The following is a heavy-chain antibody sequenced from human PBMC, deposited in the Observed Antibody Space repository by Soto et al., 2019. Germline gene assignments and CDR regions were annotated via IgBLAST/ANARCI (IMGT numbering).Heavy chain of an antibody. D-gene: IGHD2-2*01. V-gene: IGHV5-10-1*01. J-gene: IGHJ6*02. CDR3: ARRFIVVVPAAMGGMDV. CDR1: GYSFTSYW. CDR2: IDPSDSYT. Sequence: GESLKISCKGSGYSFTSYWISWVRQMPGKGLEWMGRIDPSDSYTNYSPSFQGHVTISADKSISTAYLQWSSLKASDTAMYYCARRFIVVVPAAMGGMDVWGQGTTVTVSS.